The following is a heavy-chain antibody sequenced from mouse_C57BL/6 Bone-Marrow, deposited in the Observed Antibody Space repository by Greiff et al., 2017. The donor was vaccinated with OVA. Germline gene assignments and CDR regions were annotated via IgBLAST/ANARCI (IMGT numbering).Heavy chain of an antibody. CDR3: ARRGGYGSSSYWYFDV. J-gene: IGHJ1*03. CDR1: GFTFSDYY. D-gene: IGHD1-1*01. CDR2: ISNGGGST. V-gene: IGHV5-12*01. Sequence: EVKVVESGGGLVQPGGSLKLSCAASGFTFSDYYMYWVRQTPEKRLEWVAYISNGGGSTYYPDTVKGRFTISRDNAKNTLYLQMSRLKSEDTAMYYCARRGGYGSSSYWYFDVWGTGTTVTVSS.